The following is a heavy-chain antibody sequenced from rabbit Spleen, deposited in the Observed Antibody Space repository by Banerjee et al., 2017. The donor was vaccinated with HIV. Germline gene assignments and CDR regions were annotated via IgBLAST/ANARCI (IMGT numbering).Heavy chain of an antibody. Sequence: QEQLVESGGGLVQPEGSLTLTCKASGVSLSDKDVMCWVRQAPGKGLEWIACINMVTGKSVYASWVSGRFIMSRTSSTSVTLQMTSLTVADTATYFCAKSQSTTDWGLNLWGQGTLVTVS. J-gene: IGHJ6*01. V-gene: IGHV1S45*01. CDR1: GVSLSDKDV. CDR3: AKSQSTTDWGLNL. CDR2: INMVTGKS. D-gene: IGHD3-1*01.